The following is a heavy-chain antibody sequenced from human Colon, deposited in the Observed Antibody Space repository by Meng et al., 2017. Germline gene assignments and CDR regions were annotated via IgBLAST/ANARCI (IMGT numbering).Heavy chain of an antibody. CDR1: GYTFTTYD. J-gene: IGHJ4*02. CDR3: ARVIRIGRNYFES. CDR2: INPKTGNV. V-gene: IGHV1-8*01. Sequence: QVQLLQSGAEVKKPGASVKVSCRASGYTFTTYDINWIRQAPGQGTEWMGWINPKTGNVGYSKKLPGRVTMTRDTSINTAYMELSSLRSEDTAVYFCARVIRIGRNYFESWGQGTLVTVSS. D-gene: IGHD2-21*01.